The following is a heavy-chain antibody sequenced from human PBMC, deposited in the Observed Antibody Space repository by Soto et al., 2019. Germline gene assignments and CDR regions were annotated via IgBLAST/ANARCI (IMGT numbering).Heavy chain of an antibody. J-gene: IGHJ4*02. V-gene: IGHV3-7*01. CDR3: ARRHGYSSGWFAD. CDR1: GFTFSTYW. CDR2: IKQDGSEK. Sequence: EVQLVESGGGVVQPGGSLRLSCAASGFTFSTYWMSWVRQAPGKGLEWLANIKQDGSEKYYVDSVKGRFTVSRDNAKNSLYLQMNSLRAEDTAVYYCARRHGYSSGWFADWGQGTLVTVS. D-gene: IGHD6-19*01.